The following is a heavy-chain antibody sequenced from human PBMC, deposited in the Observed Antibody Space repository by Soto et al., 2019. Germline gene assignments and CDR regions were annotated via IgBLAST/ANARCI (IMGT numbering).Heavy chain of an antibody. CDR3: AKDYSSSWLGGEGP. CDR2: ISWDGVEL. D-gene: IGHD6-13*01. Sequence: GGSLRLSCAASGFTFDDYAMHWVRQAPGKGLEWVSGISWDGVELGYADSVKGRFTISRDNAKNSLFLQMNSLRPEDTALYYCAKDYSSSWLGGEGPWGRGTLVTVSS. V-gene: IGHV3-9*01. J-gene: IGHJ5*02. CDR1: GFTFDDYA.